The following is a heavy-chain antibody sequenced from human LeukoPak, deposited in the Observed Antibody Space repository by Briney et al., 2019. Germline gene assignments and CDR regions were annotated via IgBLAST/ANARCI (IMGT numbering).Heavy chain of an antibody. Sequence: GGSLRLSCAGAGFSITDHHMDWVRQAPGKGLEWVAYTSRGGSDISYADSAKGRFTISSDIASNTLYLQMNSLRVEDTAVYFCVRARLIRLENFFDYWGQGTLVTVSS. CDR3: VRARLIRLENFFDY. CDR1: GFSITDHH. V-gene: IGHV3-11*04. D-gene: IGHD2-21*01. J-gene: IGHJ4*02. CDR2: TSRGGSDI.